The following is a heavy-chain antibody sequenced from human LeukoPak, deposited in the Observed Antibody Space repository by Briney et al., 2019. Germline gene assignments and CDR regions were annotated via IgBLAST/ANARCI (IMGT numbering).Heavy chain of an antibody. CDR1: GGSISSYY. Sequence: ASETLSLTCTFSGGSISSYYWRWIRQPPGKGLEWIGYIYYSGSTNYNPSLKSRVTISVDTSKNQFSLKLRSVTAADTAVYYCATQFGEKFDCWGQGVLVSVSS. CDR3: ATQFGEKFDC. CDR2: IYYSGST. J-gene: IGHJ4*02. D-gene: IGHD3-10*01. V-gene: IGHV4-59*01.